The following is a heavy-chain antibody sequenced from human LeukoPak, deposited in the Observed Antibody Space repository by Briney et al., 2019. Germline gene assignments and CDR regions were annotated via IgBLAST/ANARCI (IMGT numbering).Heavy chain of an antibody. CDR1: GFTLSSYW. V-gene: IGHV3-15*05. Sequence: GGSLRLSCAASGFTLSSYWMHWVRQAPGKGLEWVGRIKSKSDGETADYAAPVKGRFTISRDDSKNTLYLQMNSLKTEDTAVYYCTTGGHSSSWYGRDYWGQGTLVSVSS. D-gene: IGHD6-13*01. J-gene: IGHJ4*02. CDR2: IKSKSDGETA. CDR3: TTGGHSSSWYGRDY.